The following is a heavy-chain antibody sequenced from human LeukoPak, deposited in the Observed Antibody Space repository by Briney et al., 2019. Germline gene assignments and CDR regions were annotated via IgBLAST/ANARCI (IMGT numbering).Heavy chain of an antibody. Sequence: ASVKVSCKASGYTFTNYALNWVRQAPGQGLEWMGWINTNTGNPTYAQGFTGRFVFSLDTSVSTTYLQNSSLKADDTAVYYCARTPYSSLYGMDVWGQGTTVTVSS. CDR1: GYTFTNYA. CDR2: INTNTGNP. D-gene: IGHD6-13*01. CDR3: ARTPYSSLYGMDV. J-gene: IGHJ6*02. V-gene: IGHV7-4-1*02.